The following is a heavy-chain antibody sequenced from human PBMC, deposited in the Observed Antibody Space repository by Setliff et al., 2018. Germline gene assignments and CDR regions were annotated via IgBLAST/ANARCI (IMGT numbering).Heavy chain of an antibody. Sequence: SETLSLTCTVYGASFSNYYWSWVRQPPEERLEWIAEFDHSGTTKYNPSLMGRVTISVDTSKNQFSLRLSSVTAADTAVYYCRFWSSYYKNDYWAQGTLVTVSS. D-gene: IGHD3-3*01. CDR3: RFWSSYYKNDY. CDR2: FDHSGTT. CDR1: GASFSNYY. J-gene: IGHJ4*02. V-gene: IGHV4-34*01.